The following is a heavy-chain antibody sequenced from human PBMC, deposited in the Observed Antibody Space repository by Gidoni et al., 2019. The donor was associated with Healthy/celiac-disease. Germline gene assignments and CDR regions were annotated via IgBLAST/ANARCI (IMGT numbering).Heavy chain of an antibody. D-gene: IGHD3-3*01. Sequence: QVQLVQSGAEVKKPGASVKVSCKASGYTFTSYGISWVRQAPGQGLEWMGWISAYNGNTNYAQKLQGRVTMTTDTSTSTAYMELRSLRSDDTAVYYCAGTRIDFWSSYPTFDYWGQGTLVTVSS. V-gene: IGHV1-18*01. CDR2: ISAYNGNT. CDR3: AGTRIDFWSSYPTFDY. CDR1: GYTFTSYG. J-gene: IGHJ4*02.